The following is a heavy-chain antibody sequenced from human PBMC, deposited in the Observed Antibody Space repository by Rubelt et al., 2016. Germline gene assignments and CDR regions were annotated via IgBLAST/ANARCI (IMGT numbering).Heavy chain of an antibody. V-gene: IGHV5-10-1*03. CDR2: IDPSDTYT. Sequence: EVQLVQSGAEVKKLGESLRISCKGSGYSFTSYWISWVRQMPGKGLEWVGRIDPSDTYTNYSTCFQGHVTISADKSISTACLQWSSLKASDTAMYYCARIPGSGSSEINWFDPWGQGTLVTVSS. CDR3: ARIPGSGSSEINWFDP. J-gene: IGHJ5*02. D-gene: IGHD3-10*01. CDR1: GYSFTSYW.